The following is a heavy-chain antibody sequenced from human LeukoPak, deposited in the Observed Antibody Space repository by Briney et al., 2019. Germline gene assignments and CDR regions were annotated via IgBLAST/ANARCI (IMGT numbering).Heavy chain of an antibody. V-gene: IGHV3-11*01. CDR2: ISSSGSTI. CDR3: ARDLTGVPFDY. CDR1: GFTFSDYY. D-gene: IGHD7-27*01. Sequence: GGSLRLSCAASGFTFSDYYMSWIRQAPANGLEWVSYISSSGSTIYYADSVKGRFTISRDNAKNSLYLQMNSLRAEDTAVYYCARDLTGVPFDYWGQGTLVTVSS. J-gene: IGHJ4*02.